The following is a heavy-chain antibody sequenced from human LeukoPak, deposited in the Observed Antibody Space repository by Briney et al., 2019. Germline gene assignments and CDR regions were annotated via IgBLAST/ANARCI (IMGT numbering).Heavy chain of an antibody. Sequence: ASVKVSCKASGYTFTSYYMHWVRQAPGQGLEWMGIINPSGGSTSYAQKFQGRVTMTRDMSTSTVYMELSSLRSEDTAVYYCAKPKVSVWGLLPLLWFDPWGQGTLVTVSS. V-gene: IGHV1-46*01. CDR1: GYTFTSYY. CDR3: AKPKVSVWGLLPLLWFDP. CDR2: INPSGGST. D-gene: IGHD1-26*01. J-gene: IGHJ5*02.